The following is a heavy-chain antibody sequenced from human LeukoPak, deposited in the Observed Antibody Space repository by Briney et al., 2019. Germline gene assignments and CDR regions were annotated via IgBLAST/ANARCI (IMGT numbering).Heavy chain of an antibody. CDR3: ARIWSARDWFDP. Sequence: PGGSLRLSCAASGFTFRDYAMTWIRQAPGKGLEWISYIKKQSAATYYADSVAGRFVISRDDAKNSLNLHLTNLRVEDTATYFCARIWSARDWFDPWGQGT. V-gene: IGHV3-11*01. D-gene: IGHD1-1*01. J-gene: IGHJ5*02. CDR2: IKKQSAAT. CDR1: GFTFRDYA.